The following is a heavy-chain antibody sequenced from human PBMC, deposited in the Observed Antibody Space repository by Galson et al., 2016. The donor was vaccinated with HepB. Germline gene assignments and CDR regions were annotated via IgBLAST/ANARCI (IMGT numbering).Heavy chain of an antibody. J-gene: IGHJ4*02. V-gene: IGHV4-4*02. CDR1: GGSISSSHW. CDR2: IFHTGST. D-gene: IGHD1-1*01. CDR3: ARSPGVQLWSEGYFKN. Sequence: SETLSLTCAVSGGSISSSHWWTWVRQPPGKGLEWIGEIFHTGSTNYDPFLKRRVTISADKSKNQFSLNLRFVTAADTAVYYCARSPGVQLWSEGYFKNWGQGTLVTVSS.